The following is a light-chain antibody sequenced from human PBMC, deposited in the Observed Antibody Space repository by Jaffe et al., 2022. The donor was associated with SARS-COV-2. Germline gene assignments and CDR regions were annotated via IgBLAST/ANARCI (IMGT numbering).Light chain of an antibody. CDR1: SSDVGNYNL. J-gene: IGLJ3*02. CDR2: EGS. Sequence: QSALTQPASVSGSPGQSISISCTGTSSDVGNYNLVSWYQQHPGKAPKLMIYEGSKRPSGVSTRFSGSKSGNTASLTISGLQGEDEAVYYCCSYAGSTTWVFGGGTKLTVL. V-gene: IGLV2-23*01. CDR3: CSYAGSTTWV.